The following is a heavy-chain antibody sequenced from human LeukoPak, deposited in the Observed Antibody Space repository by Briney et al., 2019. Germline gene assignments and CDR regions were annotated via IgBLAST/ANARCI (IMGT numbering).Heavy chain of an antibody. V-gene: IGHV3-15*01. CDR1: EFTLSNAW. Sequence: PGGSLRLSCAASEFTLSNAWMSWVRQAPGKGLEWVGRIKSKTDGGTTDYAAPVKGRFTISRDDSKNTLYLQMNSLRAEDTAVYYCAELGITMIGGVWGKGTTVTISS. CDR2: IKSKTDGGTT. CDR3: AELGITMIGGV. D-gene: IGHD3-10*02. J-gene: IGHJ6*04.